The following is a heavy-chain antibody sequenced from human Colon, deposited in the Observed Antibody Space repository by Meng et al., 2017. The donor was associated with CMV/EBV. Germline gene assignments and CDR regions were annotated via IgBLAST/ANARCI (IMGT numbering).Heavy chain of an antibody. CDR3: ARNDLNIQTNPNLDF. CDR2: FSHSSDT. Sequence: GGSLRLSCAASGFTFSSYSLNWVRQAPGKGLEWVSSFSHSSDTKYADSVKGRFTLSRDNAQNSVFLQMNSLTAEDTAVYYCARNDLNIQTNPNLDFWGLGTQVTVSS. J-gene: IGHJ4*02. D-gene: IGHD2/OR15-2a*01. V-gene: IGHV3-21*06. CDR1: GFTFSSYS.